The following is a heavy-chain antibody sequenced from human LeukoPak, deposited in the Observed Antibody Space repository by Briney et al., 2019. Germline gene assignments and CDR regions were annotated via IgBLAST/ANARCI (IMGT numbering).Heavy chain of an antibody. CDR1: GGSFSGYY. Sequence: KPSETLSLTCAVYGGSFSGYYWSWIRQPPGKGLEWIGEINHSGSTNYNPSLKSRVTMSVRTSNNQFSLKLSSVTAADTAVYYCTRLWSTDCSGGSCPHQPNYWGQGTLVTVSS. CDR2: INHSGST. CDR3: TRLWSTDCSGGSCPHQPNY. V-gene: IGHV4-34*01. D-gene: IGHD2-15*01. J-gene: IGHJ4*02.